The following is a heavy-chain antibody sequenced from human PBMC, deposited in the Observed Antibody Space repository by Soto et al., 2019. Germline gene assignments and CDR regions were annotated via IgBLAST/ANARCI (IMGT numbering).Heavy chain of an antibody. CDR3: ARARPHQEN. J-gene: IGHJ4*02. CDR1: AGSISSSSYY. Sequence: QLQLQESGPGLVKPSEILSLTWTVSAGSISSSSYYWGWIRQPPGKGLEWIGSIYYSGSTYYNPSLKSRVTISVDTSKTQFSLKLSSVTAADTAVYYCARARPHQENWGQGTLVTVSS. D-gene: IGHD6-6*01. CDR2: IYYSGST. V-gene: IGHV4-39*01.